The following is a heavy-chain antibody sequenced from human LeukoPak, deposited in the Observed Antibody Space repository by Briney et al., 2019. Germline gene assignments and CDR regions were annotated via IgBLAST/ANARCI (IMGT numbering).Heavy chain of an antibody. CDR2: VYGGNTS. CDR3: ARAYGSNSNDY. CDR1: GFTVSTNY. Sequence: GGSLRLSCAASGFTVSTNYMSWVRQAPGKGLEWVSVVYGGNTSYYADSVEGRFTISRDTSKNTVHLQMNSLRTEDTAVYYCARAYGSNSNDYWGQGTLVTVSS. J-gene: IGHJ4*02. V-gene: IGHV3-66*02. D-gene: IGHD6-13*01.